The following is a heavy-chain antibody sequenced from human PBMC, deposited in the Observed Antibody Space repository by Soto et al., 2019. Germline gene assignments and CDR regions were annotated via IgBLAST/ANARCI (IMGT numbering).Heavy chain of an antibody. CDR3: AREPLGGGKCYDNYFDP. D-gene: IGHD2-15*01. CDR2: INIGNGNT. Sequence: QVQLVQSGAEVKKPGASVKISCKASGYAFTYYPIHWVRQAPGQRLEWVGWINIGNGNTEYSQKFQGRVTITTDTSASTAYMELRSLTSEDTAVYYCAREPLGGGKCYDNYFDPWGQGTLVTVSS. J-gene: IGHJ5*02. CDR1: GYAFTYYP. V-gene: IGHV1-3*04.